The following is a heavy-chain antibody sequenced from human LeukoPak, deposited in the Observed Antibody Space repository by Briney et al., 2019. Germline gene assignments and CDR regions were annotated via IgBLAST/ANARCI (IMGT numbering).Heavy chain of an antibody. Sequence: SETLSLTCTVSGGSLSGYYWSWIRQPPGKGLEWIGYIYYSGSTDYNPSPKSRVTISVDTSKNQFSLKLSSVTAADTAVYYCARDRFGGSSMDVWGKGTTVTVSS. J-gene: IGHJ6*03. CDR2: IYYSGST. CDR3: ARDRFGGSSMDV. V-gene: IGHV4-59*01. CDR1: GGSLSGYY. D-gene: IGHD3-16*01.